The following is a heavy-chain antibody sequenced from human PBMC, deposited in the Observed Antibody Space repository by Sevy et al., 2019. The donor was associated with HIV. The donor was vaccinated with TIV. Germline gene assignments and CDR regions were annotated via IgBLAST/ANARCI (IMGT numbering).Heavy chain of an antibody. D-gene: IGHD6-19*01. Sequence: GGSLRLSCAASEFMFSTYAMHWVRQAPGKGLEWVAVISYDGSRHDYGESVKGRFTISRDNSKNTLFLQMNSLRLEDTAFYYCARDAGYSTDWYPSDYWGQGTLVTVSS. J-gene: IGHJ4*02. CDR2: ISYDGSRH. CDR3: ARDAGYSTDWYPSDY. CDR1: EFMFSTYA. V-gene: IGHV3-30-3*01.